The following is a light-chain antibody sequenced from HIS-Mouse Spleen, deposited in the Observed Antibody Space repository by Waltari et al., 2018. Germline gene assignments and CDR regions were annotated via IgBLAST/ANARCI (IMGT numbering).Light chain of an antibody. CDR1: SSDVGSYNL. CDR2: EGS. CDR3: CSYAGSSTLV. V-gene: IGLV2-23*01. J-gene: IGLJ2*01. Sequence: QSALTQPASVSGSPGQSITISCTGTSSDVGSYNLVSWYQQHPGKAPKLMIYEGSKRASGVSNRFSGSKSGNTAFLTISGLQAEDEADYYCCSYAGSSTLVFGGGTKLTVL.